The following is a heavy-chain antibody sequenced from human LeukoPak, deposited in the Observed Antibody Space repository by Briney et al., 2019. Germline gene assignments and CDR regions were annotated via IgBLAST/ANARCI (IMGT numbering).Heavy chain of an antibody. V-gene: IGHV4-4*07. CDR2: ISPSGTI. D-gene: IGHD2/OR15-2a*01. CDR3: ARDFYASGFYFWFDP. J-gene: IGHJ5*02. Sequence: KSSETLSLNCTVSGGYTGSHYRSWIRQPAGKGLEWIGRISPSGTIHYNPSLGSRVTMSVDTSKNYFSLRLSSVIAADTAVYYCARDFYASGFYFWFDPWGQGILVTVSS. CDR1: GGYTGSHY.